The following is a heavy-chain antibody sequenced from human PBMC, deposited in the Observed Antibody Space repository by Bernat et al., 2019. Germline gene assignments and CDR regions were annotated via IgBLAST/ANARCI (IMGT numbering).Heavy chain of an antibody. V-gene: IGHV3-30-3*01. CDR1: GFTFSNYA. CDR2: ISYDGINK. CDR3: ARDRRGTDSGGMDV. J-gene: IGHJ6*04. D-gene: IGHD3-16*01. Sequence: QVQLVESGGGVVQPGRSLSLSCAASGFTFSNYALHWVRQAPGRGLEWVAAISYDGINKYYAYSVKGRFTISRDNSKNTLYLQMNSLRAEDTAVYYCARDRRGTDSGGMDVWGKGTTVTVSS.